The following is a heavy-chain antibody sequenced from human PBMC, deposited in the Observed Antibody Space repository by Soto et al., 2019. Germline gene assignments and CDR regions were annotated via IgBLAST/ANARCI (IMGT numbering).Heavy chain of an antibody. J-gene: IGHJ4*01. Sequence: ASVKVSCKTSGYTFTTYGINWVRQAPGHGLEWMGWVNPDDGNTDYPPKFEDRVIMTTDTPTATVYMELRSLRSDDTAIYYCARDNSGPDYWGQGTLVTVPS. CDR2: VNPDDGNT. CDR3: ARDNSGPDY. D-gene: IGHD5-12*01. V-gene: IGHV1-18*04. CDR1: GYTFTTYG.